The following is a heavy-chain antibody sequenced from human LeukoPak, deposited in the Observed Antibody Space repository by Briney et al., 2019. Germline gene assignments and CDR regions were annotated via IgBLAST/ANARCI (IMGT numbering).Heavy chain of an antibody. CDR2: IDWDDDK. D-gene: IGHD3-10*01. J-gene: IGHJ4*02. Sequence: SGPTLVNPTQTLTLTCTFSGFSLSTSGMCVSWIRQPPGKALEWLARIDWDDDKYYSTSLKTRLTISKDTSKNQVVLTMANMDPVDTATYYCARTVYGSGSYYDDYWGQGTLVTVSS. CDR1: GFSLSTSGMC. V-gene: IGHV2-70*11. CDR3: ARTVYGSGSYYDDY.